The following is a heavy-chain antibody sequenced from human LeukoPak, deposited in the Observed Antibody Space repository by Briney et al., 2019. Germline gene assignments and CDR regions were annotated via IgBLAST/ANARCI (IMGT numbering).Heavy chain of an antibody. D-gene: IGHD3-10*01. CDR2: ISYDGSNK. CDR1: GFTFSSYA. V-gene: IGHV3-30*04. CDR3: ARDQTGFGELLWD. Sequence: PGGSLRLSCAASGFTFSSYAMHWVRQAPGKGLEWVAVISYDGSNKYYADSVKGRFTISRDNSKNTLYLQMNCLRAEDTAVYYCARDQTGFGELLWDWGQGTLVTVSS. J-gene: IGHJ4*02.